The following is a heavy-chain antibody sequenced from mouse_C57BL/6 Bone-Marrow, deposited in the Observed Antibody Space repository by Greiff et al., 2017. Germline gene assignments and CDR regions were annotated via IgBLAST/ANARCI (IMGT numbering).Heavy chain of an antibody. CDR2: IDPSDSYT. Sequence: VQLQQPGAELVRPGTSVKLSCKASGYTFTSYWMHWVKQRPGQGLEWIGVIDPSDSYTNYNQKFKGKATLTVDTSSSTAYMQLSSLTSEDSAVYYCANRNYWYFDVWGTGTTVTVSS. CDR3: ANRNYWYFDV. V-gene: IGHV1-59*01. J-gene: IGHJ1*03. CDR1: GYTFTSYW. D-gene: IGHD2-14*01.